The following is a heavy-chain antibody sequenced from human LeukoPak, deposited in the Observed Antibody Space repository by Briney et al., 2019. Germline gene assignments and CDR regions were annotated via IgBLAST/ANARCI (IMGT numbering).Heavy chain of an antibody. V-gene: IGHV4-30-2*01. CDR3: ARASNYDYVWGSYRYYFDY. J-gene: IGHJ4*02. CDR1: GGSISSGGYS. D-gene: IGHD3-16*02. Sequence: SETLSLTCAVSGGSISSGGYSWSWIRQPPGKGLEWIGYIYHSGSTYYNPSLKSRVTISVDRSKNQFSLKLSSVTAADTAVYYCARASNYDYVWGSYRYYFDYWGQGTLVTVSS. CDR2: IYHSGST.